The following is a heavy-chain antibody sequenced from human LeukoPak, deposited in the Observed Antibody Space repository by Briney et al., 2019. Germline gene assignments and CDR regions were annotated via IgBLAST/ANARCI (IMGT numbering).Heavy chain of an antibody. J-gene: IGHJ5*02. D-gene: IGHD3-22*01. CDR3: ARPYDSSGYYYL. V-gene: IGHV4-39*01. CDR1: GVSISSRSYY. CDR2: IFYSGST. Sequence: SETLSLTCTVSGVSISSRSYYWGWIRQPPGKGLEWIGSIFYSGSTYYNPSLKSRVTISVDTSKNQFSLKLSSVTAADTAVYYCARPYDSSGYYYLWGQGTLVTVSS.